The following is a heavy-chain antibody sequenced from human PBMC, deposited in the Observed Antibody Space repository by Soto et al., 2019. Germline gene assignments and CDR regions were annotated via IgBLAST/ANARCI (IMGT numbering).Heavy chain of an antibody. Sequence: LRLSCAASGFTFSSYEMNWVRQAPGKGLEWVSYISSSGSTIYYADSVKGRFTISRDNAKNTLYLQMNSLRAEDTAVYYCARASAYYYDSSGYPLGAFDIWGQGTMVTVSS. CDR1: GFTFSSYE. D-gene: IGHD3-22*01. J-gene: IGHJ3*02. V-gene: IGHV3-48*03. CDR3: ARASAYYYDSSGYPLGAFDI. CDR2: ISSSGSTI.